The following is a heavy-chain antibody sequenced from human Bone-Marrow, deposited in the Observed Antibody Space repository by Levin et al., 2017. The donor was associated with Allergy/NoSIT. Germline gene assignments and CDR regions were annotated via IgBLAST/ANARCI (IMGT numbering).Heavy chain of an antibody. V-gene: IGHV3-21*01. CDR2: ISTSNNYI. CDR3: AKDRVPYNYYGMDV. J-gene: IGHJ6*02. Sequence: GESLKISCAASGFTFNTYSMNWVRQAPGKGLEWVSSISTSNNYIYYADSVKGRFTISRDNAKTSVYLQMNSLRAEDTAVYYCAKDRVPYNYYGMDVWGQGTTVTVSS. CDR1: GFTFNTYS.